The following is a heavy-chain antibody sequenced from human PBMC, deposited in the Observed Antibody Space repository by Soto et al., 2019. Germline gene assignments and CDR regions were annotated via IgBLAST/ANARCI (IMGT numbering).Heavy chain of an antibody. J-gene: IGHJ6*02. CDR1: GFTFSSYA. CDR2: ISYDGSNK. Sequence: GGSLRLSCAASGFTFSSYAMHWVRQAPGKGLEWVAVISYDGSNKYYADSVKGRFTISRDNSKNTLYLQMNSLRAEDTAVYYCARAPPRQWLVRDYYYYGMDVWGQGTTVTVSS. CDR3: ARAPPRQWLVRDYYYYGMDV. V-gene: IGHV3-30-3*01. D-gene: IGHD6-19*01.